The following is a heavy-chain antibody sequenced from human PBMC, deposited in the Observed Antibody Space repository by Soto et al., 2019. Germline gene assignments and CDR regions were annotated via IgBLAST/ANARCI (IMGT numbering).Heavy chain of an antibody. CDR1: GFTFSSYS. D-gene: IGHD2-21*01. J-gene: IGHJ4*02. V-gene: IGHV5-51*01. Sequence: LGESLKISCKGSGFTFSSYSISWVRQAPGKGLEWMGTICPSDSDTVYSPSFEGQVTISADDSITTAYLQWSSLKASDTAMYYWGGHCGDSARSELDYRGQGTLVPVAS. CDR3: GGHCGDSARSELDY. CDR2: ICPSDSDT.